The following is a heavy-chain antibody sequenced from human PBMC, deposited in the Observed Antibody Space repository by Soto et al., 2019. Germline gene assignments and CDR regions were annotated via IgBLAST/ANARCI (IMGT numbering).Heavy chain of an antibody. CDR1: GGSIGRYY. J-gene: IGHJ2*01. D-gene: IGHD1-26*01. V-gene: IGHV4-59*01. CDR3: ARAPRIAGASTTYGYFDL. Sequence: QVQLQESGPGLVKPSETLSLTCTVSGGSIGRYYWSWIRQSPGKGLEWIGNIVYSGNTKYNPSLASRVSISLDASKHQFSLGLTSVTAADTAVDFCARAPRIAGASTTYGYFDLWGRGTLVTVSS. CDR2: IVYSGNT.